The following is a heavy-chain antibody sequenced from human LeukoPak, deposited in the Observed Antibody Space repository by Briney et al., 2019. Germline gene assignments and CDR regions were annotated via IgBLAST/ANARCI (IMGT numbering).Heavy chain of an antibody. D-gene: IGHD3-22*01. CDR1: GFTVSSNY. Sequence: GGSLRLSCAASGFTVSSNYMSWVRQAPGKGLEWVSVIYSGGSTYYADSVKGRFTISRDNSKNTLYLQMNSLRAEDTAVYYCARGSHYYGSSGYYYPLRTIWFDPWGQGTLVTVSS. V-gene: IGHV3-66*01. CDR2: IYSGGST. CDR3: ARGSHYYGSSGYYYPLRTIWFDP. J-gene: IGHJ5*02.